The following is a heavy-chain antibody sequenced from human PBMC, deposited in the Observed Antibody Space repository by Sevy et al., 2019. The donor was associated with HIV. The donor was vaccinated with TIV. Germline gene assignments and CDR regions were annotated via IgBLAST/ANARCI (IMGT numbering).Heavy chain of an antibody. CDR1: GYTFTGQY. D-gene: IGHD5-18*01. CDR2: INPNSGDT. Sequence: ASVKVSCKASGYTFTGQYIHWVRQAPGQGLEWMGWINPNSGDTKYAQEFKGMVTMTRDTSISTAYMELSGLKSDDTAVYYCSRDLRLRGYSYGCFDYWGQGTLVTVSS. J-gene: IGHJ4*02. CDR3: SRDLRLRGYSYGCFDY. V-gene: IGHV1-2*02.